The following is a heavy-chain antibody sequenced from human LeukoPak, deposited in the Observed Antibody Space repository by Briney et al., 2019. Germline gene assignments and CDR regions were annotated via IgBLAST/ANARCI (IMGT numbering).Heavy chain of an antibody. J-gene: IGHJ5*02. CDR1: GFYFANYA. Sequence: PGGSLRLSCAASGFYFANYAMSWVRQAPGKGLEWVSSIFPDSGEIHYADSVRGRFTISRDNSKNTLSLQMNSLRAEDTAIYYCATYRQVLLPFEAWGQGTLVTVSS. D-gene: IGHD2-8*02. V-gene: IGHV3-23*01. CDR2: IFPDSGEI. CDR3: ATYRQVLLPFEA.